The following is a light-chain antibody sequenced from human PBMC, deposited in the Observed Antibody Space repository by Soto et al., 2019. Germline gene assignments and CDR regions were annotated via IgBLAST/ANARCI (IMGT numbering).Light chain of an antibody. CDR1: QSVSSY. V-gene: IGKV3-11*01. CDR3: QQRSNWPLT. CDR2: DAS. J-gene: IGKJ4*01. Sequence: EIVLTQSPATLSLSPGERATLSCRASQSVSSYLAWYQHKPGQAPRLLIYDASNRATGIPARFCGSGSGTDFTLTISSLEPEDFAVYYCQQRSNWPLTFGGGTKVDIK.